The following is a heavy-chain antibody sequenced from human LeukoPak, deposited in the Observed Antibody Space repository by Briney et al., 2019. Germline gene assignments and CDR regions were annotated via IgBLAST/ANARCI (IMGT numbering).Heavy chain of an antibody. V-gene: IGHV3-33*01. CDR1: GFTFSSYG. CDR3: ARGVGDSSGYYYYFDY. J-gene: IGHJ4*02. CDR2: IWLDGSNK. Sequence: GGSLRLSCAASGFTFSSYGMHWVRQAPGKGLEWVALIWLDGSNKYYADTVKGRFTISRDNSKNTLYLQMNSLRAEDTAVYYCARGVGDSSGYYYYFDYWGQGTLVSVPP. D-gene: IGHD3-22*01.